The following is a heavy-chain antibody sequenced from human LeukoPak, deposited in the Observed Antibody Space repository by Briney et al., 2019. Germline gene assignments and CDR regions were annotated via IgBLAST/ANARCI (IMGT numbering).Heavy chain of an antibody. CDR1: GFTFSNYG. CDR2: INSRSSTI. D-gene: IGHD1-26*01. V-gene: IGHV3-48*01. Sequence: GGSLRLSCETSGFTFSNYGVNWVRQAPGKGLEWVSYINSRSSTIYYADSVRGRFTVSRDNAKNSLYLQMNSLKAEDTAIYYCAREVGTPQAFDIWGQGTMVTVSS. J-gene: IGHJ3*02. CDR3: AREVGTPQAFDI.